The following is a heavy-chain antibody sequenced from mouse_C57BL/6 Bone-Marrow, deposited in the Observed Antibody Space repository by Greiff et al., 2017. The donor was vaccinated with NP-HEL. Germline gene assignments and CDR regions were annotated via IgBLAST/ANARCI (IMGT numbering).Heavy chain of an antibody. CDR3: EISDNDGYLYAMDY. J-gene: IGHJ4*01. V-gene: IGHV1-81*01. Sequence: QVQLQQSGAELARPGASVKLSCKASGYTFTSYGISWVKQRTGQGLEWIGEIYPRSGNTYYNEKFKGKATLTADKSYSTAYMELRSLTTEDSAVYFCEISDNDGYLYAMDYWGQGTSVTVSS. CDR1: GYTFTSYG. CDR2: IYPRSGNT. D-gene: IGHD2-3*01.